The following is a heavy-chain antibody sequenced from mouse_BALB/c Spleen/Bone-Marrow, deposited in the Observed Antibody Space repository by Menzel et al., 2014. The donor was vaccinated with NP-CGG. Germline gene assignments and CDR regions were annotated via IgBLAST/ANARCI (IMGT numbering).Heavy chain of an antibody. Sequence: QVQLKESGPGLVQPSQSLSITCTVPGFSLTSYGVHWVRQSPGKGLEWLGVIWSGGSTDYNAAFISRLSISKDNSKSQVFFKMNSLQANDTAIYYCARNRDYRNDAYFDYWGQGTTLTVSS. J-gene: IGHJ2*01. V-gene: IGHV2-2*02. CDR2: IWSGGST. CDR3: ARNRDYRNDAYFDY. D-gene: IGHD2-14*01. CDR1: GFSLTSYG.